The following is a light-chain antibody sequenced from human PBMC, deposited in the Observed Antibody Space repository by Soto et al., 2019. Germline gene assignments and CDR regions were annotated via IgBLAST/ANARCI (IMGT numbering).Light chain of an antibody. CDR3: QHHSHLHLWS. J-gene: IGKJ1*01. Sequence: QSQSTVSVSRGKRATXSRRASENVSTFVVWYQQKPFQTPMLLIHVASNISTRIPYMFSGRWSGPDFNLTNSSIGPKDFAVYYCQHHSHLHLWSFGQGTKADIK. CDR2: VAS. CDR1: ENVSTF. V-gene: IGKV3-11*01.